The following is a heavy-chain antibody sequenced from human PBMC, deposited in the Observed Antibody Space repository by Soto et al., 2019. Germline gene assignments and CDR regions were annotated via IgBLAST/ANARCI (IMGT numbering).Heavy chain of an antibody. Sequence: GGSLRLSCAASGFTFSSYAMSWVRQAPGKGLEWVSAISGSGGSTYYADSVKGRFTISRDKSKNTLYLQMNSLSAEDTAVYYCAKDCNVYTRRITTGIGAFDIWGQGTMVTVSS. CDR1: GFTFSSYA. V-gene: IGHV3-23*01. J-gene: IGHJ3*02. D-gene: IGHD3-3*01. CDR2: ISGSGGST. CDR3: AKDCNVYTRRITTGIGAFDI.